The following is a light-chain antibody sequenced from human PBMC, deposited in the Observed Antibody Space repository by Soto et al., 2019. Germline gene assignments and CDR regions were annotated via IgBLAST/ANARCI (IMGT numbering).Light chain of an antibody. CDR2: GAS. CDR3: QQYANGTPTIT. Sequence: EIAMTQSPGTLSVSPGERATLSCRASQSVGTNLAWYQQKPGRAPRLLIYGASTIATDIPARFTASESGTQFTLTISNLQSVDFGLYYCQQYANGTPTITFGQGTRLEIK. CDR1: QSVGTN. J-gene: IGKJ5*01. V-gene: IGKV3-15*01.